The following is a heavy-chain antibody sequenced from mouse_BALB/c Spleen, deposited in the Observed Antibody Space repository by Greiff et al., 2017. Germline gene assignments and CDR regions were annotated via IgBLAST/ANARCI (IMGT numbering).Heavy chain of an antibody. CDR1: GYTFTSYW. J-gene: IGHJ1*01. CDR2: INPSTGYT. V-gene: IGHV1-7*01. D-gene: IGHD1-1*01. Sequence: VKLQESGAELAKPGASVKMSCKASGYTFTSYWMHWVKQRPGQGLEWIGYINPSTGYTEYNQKFKDKATLTADKSSSTAYMQLSSLTSEDSAVYYCARGNYYGSSYEYFDVWGAGTTVTVSS. CDR3: ARGNYYGSSYEYFDV.